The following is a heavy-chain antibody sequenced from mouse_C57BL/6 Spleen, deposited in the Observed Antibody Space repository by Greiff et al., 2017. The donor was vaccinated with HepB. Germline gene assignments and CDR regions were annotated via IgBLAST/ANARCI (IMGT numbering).Heavy chain of an antibody. CDR2: INYDGSST. CDR1: GFTFSDYY. Sequence: EVQVVESEGGLVQPGSSMKLSCTASGFTFSDYYMAWVRQVPEKGLEWVANINYDGSSTYYLDSLKSRFIISRDNAKNILYLQMSSLKSEDTATYCCARGVPFDYWGQGTTLTVSS. CDR3: ARGVPFDY. J-gene: IGHJ2*01. V-gene: IGHV5-16*01.